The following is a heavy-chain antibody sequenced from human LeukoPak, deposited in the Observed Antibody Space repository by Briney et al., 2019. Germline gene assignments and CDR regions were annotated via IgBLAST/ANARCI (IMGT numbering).Heavy chain of an antibody. CDR2: IHHSGST. D-gene: IGHD3-3*01. CDR1: GGSISSGGYY. V-gene: IGHV4-31*03. Sequence: SQTLPLTCTVSGGSISSGGYYWSWIRQHPGKGLEWIGYIHHSGSTNYNPSLKSRVTISVDTSKNQFSLKLSSVTAADTAVYYCARDRRADFWSGYHDAFDIWGQGTMVTVSS. J-gene: IGHJ3*02. CDR3: ARDRRADFWSGYHDAFDI.